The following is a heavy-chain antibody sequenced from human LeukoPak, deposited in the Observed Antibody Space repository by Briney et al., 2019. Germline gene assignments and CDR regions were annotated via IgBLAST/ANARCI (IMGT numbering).Heavy chain of an antibody. Sequence: ASVEVSCKASGYTFTSYDINWVRQATGQGLEWMGWMNPNSGNTGYAQKFQGRVTMTRNTSISAAYMELSSLRSEDTAVYYCARGGVGVVTVRWFDPWGQGTLVTVSS. CDR3: ARGGVGVVTVRWFDP. V-gene: IGHV1-8*01. CDR2: MNPNSGNT. CDR1: GYTFTSYD. J-gene: IGHJ5*02. D-gene: IGHD2-21*02.